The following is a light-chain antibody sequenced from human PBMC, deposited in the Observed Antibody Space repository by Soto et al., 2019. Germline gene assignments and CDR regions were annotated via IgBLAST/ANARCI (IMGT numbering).Light chain of an antibody. CDR2: GAS. CDR3: QQYGSSPYT. CDR1: QSVSSSY. V-gene: IGKV3-20*01. Sequence: EIVLTQSPGTLSLSPGVRATLSCRASQSVSSSYLAWYQQKPGQAPRLLIYGASSRATGIPDRFSGSASRTDFTLTISRLEPEDFAVYYCQQYGSSPYTFGQGTKLEIK. J-gene: IGKJ2*01.